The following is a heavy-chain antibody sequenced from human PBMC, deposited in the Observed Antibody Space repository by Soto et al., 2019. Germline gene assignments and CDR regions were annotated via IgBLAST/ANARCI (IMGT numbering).Heavy chain of an antibody. J-gene: IGHJ3*02. CDR3: ARDGDCSSASCYAFDI. Sequence: EVQLVESGGGLVQPGGSLRLSCAASGFTFSSYAMHWVRQAPGKGLEYVSAISSNGGSTYYANSVKGRFTISRDNDKNQLYLQMGRLRAEDMAVYYWARDGDCSSASCYAFDIWGQGTMVSVSS. CDR2: ISSNGGST. CDR1: GFTFSSYA. D-gene: IGHD2-2*01. V-gene: IGHV3-64*01.